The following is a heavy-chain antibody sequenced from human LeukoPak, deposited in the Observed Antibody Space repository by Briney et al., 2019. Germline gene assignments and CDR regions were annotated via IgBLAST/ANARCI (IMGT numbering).Heavy chain of an antibody. CDR2: INHSGST. V-gene: IGHV4-34*01. CDR3: ARLRPRSYSSGWYYFDY. D-gene: IGHD6-19*01. Sequence: SSETLSLTCAVYGGSFSGYYRSWIRQPPGKGLEWIGEINHSGSTNYNPSLKSRVTICVDTSKNQFSLKLSSVTAADTAVYYCARLRPRSYSSGWYYFDYWGQGTLVTVSS. CDR1: GGSFSGYY. J-gene: IGHJ4*02.